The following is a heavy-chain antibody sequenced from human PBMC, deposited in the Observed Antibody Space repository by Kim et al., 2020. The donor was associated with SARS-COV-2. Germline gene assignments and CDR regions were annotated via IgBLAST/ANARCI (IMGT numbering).Heavy chain of an antibody. D-gene: IGHD1-7*01. Sequence: SETLSLTCTVSGGSISSYYWSWIRQPAGKGLEWIGRIYTSGSTNYNPSLKSRVTMSVDTSKNQFSLKLSSVTAADTAVYYCARERTGTTRFPEYFQHWGQGTLVTVSS. CDR1: GGSISSYY. CDR2: IYTSGST. CDR3: ARERTGTTRFPEYFQH. J-gene: IGHJ1*01. V-gene: IGHV4-4*07.